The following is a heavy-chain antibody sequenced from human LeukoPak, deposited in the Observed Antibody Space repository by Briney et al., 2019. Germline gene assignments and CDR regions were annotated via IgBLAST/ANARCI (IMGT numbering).Heavy chain of an antibody. CDR3: TRDQTPYY. CDR1: GFTFSDYY. Sequence: GGSLRLSCAASGFTFSDYYMSWIRQAPGKGLEWVGFIRSKAYGGTTEYAASVKGRFTISRDDSKSIAYLQMNSLKTEDTAVYYCTRDQTPYYWGQGTLVTVSS. CDR2: IRSKAYGGTT. V-gene: IGHV3-49*03. J-gene: IGHJ4*02.